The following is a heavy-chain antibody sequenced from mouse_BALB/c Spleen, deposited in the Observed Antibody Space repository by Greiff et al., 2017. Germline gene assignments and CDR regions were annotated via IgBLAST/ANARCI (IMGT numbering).Heavy chain of an antibody. D-gene: IGHD2-10*02. V-gene: IGHV2-2*02. CDR1: GFSLTSYG. Sequence: VQVVESGPGLVQPSQSLSITCTVSGFSLTSYGVHWVRQSPGKGLEWLGVIWSGGSTDYNAAFISRLSISKDNSKSQVFFKMNSLQANDTAIYYCARTKYGNYEAMDYWGQGTSVTVSS. J-gene: IGHJ4*01. CDR3: ARTKYGNYEAMDY. CDR2: IWSGGST.